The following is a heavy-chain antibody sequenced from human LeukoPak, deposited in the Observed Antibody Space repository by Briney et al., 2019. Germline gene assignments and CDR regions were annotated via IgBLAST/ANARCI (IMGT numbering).Heavy chain of an antibody. D-gene: IGHD3-22*01. Sequence: PSETLSLTCIVSGGSISSHYWSWLRQPPGKGLEYIGYIYYSGSTDYNPSLKSRVTISLDTSKNQFSLNLTSVTAADTAVYYCARRSGVLDSRDSRYYFDHWGQGTLVTVSS. CDR2: IYYSGST. CDR3: ARRSGVLDSRDSRYYFDH. V-gene: IGHV4-59*11. CDR1: GGSISSHY. J-gene: IGHJ4*02.